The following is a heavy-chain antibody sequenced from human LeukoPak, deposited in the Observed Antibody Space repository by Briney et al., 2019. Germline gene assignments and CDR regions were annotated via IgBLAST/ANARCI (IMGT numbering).Heavy chain of an antibody. Sequence: GGSLRLSCAASGLTVSSNYMSWVRQAPGKGLEWVSVIYSGGSTYYADSVKGRFTISRDNSKNTLYLQMNSLRAEDTAVYYCARVDTAMVTDYYYYMDVWGKGTTVTVSS. CDR2: IYSGGST. V-gene: IGHV3-53*01. D-gene: IGHD5-18*01. CDR3: ARVDTAMVTDYYYYMDV. CDR1: GLTVSSNY. J-gene: IGHJ6*03.